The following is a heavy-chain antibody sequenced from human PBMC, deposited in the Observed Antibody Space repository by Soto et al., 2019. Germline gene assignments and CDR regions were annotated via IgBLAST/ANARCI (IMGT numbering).Heavy chain of an antibody. CDR2: IYYSGST. CDR3: ARGLITGSQYSGGWYYFDS. Sequence: PSETLSLTCAVSGYSISSSNWWGWIRQPPGKGLEWIGYIYYSGSTYYNPYLKSRVTISVHTSNSQFSLELSSVTAADTAVYYCARGLITGSQYSGGWYYFDSWGQGTQVTVSS. V-gene: IGHV4-28*03. J-gene: IGHJ4*02. CDR1: GYSISSSNW. D-gene: IGHD1-26*01.